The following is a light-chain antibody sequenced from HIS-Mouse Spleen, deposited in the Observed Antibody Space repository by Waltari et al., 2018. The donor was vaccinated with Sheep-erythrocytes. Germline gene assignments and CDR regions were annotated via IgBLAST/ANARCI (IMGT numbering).Light chain of an antibody. CDR3: QQSYSTPQFT. J-gene: IGKJ3*01. V-gene: IGKV1-39*01. Sequence: DIQMTQSPSSLSASVGDRVTITCRASQSISSYLNWYQQKPGKAPKLLIYAASILQSGVPSRFSGGGSRTYFTLIISSLQPEYFATYYCQQSYSTPQFTFGPGTKVDI. CDR1: QSISSY. CDR2: AAS.